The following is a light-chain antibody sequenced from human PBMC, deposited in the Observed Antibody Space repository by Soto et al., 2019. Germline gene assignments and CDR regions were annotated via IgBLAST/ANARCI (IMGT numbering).Light chain of an antibody. CDR2: INSDGSH. J-gene: IGLJ2*01. V-gene: IGLV4-69*01. Sequence: QLVLTQSPSASASPGASVKLTCTLSSRHTNYAIAWHQQQPEKGPRFLMKINSDGSHSKGDGVPDRFSGSSSGAERYFTIASLQSEDEADYYCQTWGTGIVTFGGGTKVTVL. CDR3: QTWGTGIVT. CDR1: SRHTNYA.